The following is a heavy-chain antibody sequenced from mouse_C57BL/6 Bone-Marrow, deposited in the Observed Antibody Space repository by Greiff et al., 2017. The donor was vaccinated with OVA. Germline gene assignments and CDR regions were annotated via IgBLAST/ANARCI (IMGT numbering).Heavy chain of an antibody. Sequence: DVMLVESGGGLVKPGGSLKLSCAASGFTFSSYAMSWVRQTPEKRLEWVATISDGGSYTYYPDNVKGRFTISRDNAKNNLYLQMSHLKSEDTAMYYCARAILLRYPFAYWGQGTLVTVSA. CDR1: GFTFSSYA. CDR2: ISDGGSYT. V-gene: IGHV5-4*03. D-gene: IGHD1-1*01. J-gene: IGHJ3*01. CDR3: ARAILLRYPFAY.